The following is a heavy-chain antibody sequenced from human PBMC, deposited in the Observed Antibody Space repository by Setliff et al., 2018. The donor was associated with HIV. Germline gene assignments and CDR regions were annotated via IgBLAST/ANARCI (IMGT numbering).Heavy chain of an antibody. D-gene: IGHD3-22*01. CDR3: ARTDSSGYAADY. CDR1: GGSFSGYY. V-gene: IGHV4-34*01. Sequence: SETLSLTCAVYGGSFSGYYWSWIRQPPGKGLEWIGEINHSGSTNYNPSLKSRVTISVDTSKNQFSLKLSSVTAADTAVYYCARTDSSGYAADYWGQGTLVTV. CDR2: INHSGST. J-gene: IGHJ4*02.